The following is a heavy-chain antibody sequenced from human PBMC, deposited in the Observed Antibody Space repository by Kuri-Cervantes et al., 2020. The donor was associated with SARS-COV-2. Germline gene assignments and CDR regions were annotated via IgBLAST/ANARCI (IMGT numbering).Heavy chain of an antibody. CDR2: INHSGST. J-gene: IGHJ6*03. CDR3: ARVGRFLEWLLSVGGYYYYMDV. D-gene: IGHD3-3*01. V-gene: IGHV4-34*01. Sequence: SETLSLTCAVYGGSFSVYYWSWIRQPPGKGLEWMGEINHSGSTNYNTSLKSRVTISVDTSKNQFSLKLSSVTAADTAVYYCARVGRFLEWLLSVGGYYYYMDVWGKGTTVTVSS. CDR1: GGSFSVYY.